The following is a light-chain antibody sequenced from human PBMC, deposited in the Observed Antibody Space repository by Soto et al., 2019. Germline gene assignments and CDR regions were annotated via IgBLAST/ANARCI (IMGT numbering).Light chain of an antibody. Sequence: EILMTQSPATLSVSPGERSTLSCRASQSVSGYLAWYQQKPGQAPRLLIYGASSRATGIPDRFSGSGSGTDFTLTISRLEPEDFALYYCHQYDSWTFGQGTKVDIK. CDR3: HQYDSWT. V-gene: IGKV3D-15*01. CDR1: QSVSGY. J-gene: IGKJ1*01. CDR2: GAS.